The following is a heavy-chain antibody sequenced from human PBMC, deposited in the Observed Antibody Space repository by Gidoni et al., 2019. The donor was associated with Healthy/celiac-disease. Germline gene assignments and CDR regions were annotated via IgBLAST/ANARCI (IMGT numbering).Heavy chain of an antibody. CDR3: ARYSSSSEWFDP. CDR2: IYYSGST. Sequence: QLQLQESGPGLVKPSETLSLTCTVSGGSLNSSSYYWGWIRQPPGKGLEWIGSIYYSGSTYYNPSLKSRVTISVDTSKNQFSLKLSSVTAADTAVYYCARYSSSSEWFDPWGQGTLVTVSS. D-gene: IGHD6-6*01. V-gene: IGHV4-39*01. J-gene: IGHJ5*02. CDR1: GGSLNSSSYY.